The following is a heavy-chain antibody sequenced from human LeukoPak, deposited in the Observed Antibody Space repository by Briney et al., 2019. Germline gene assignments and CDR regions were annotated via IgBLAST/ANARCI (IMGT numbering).Heavy chain of an antibody. D-gene: IGHD2-15*01. J-gene: IGHJ5*02. CDR1: GFTFSSYS. CDR2: ISSSSSYI. Sequence: GGSLRLSCAASGFTFSSYSMTWVRQAPGKGLEWDSSISSSSSYIYYADSVKGRFTISRDNAKNSLFLQMNSPRAEDTAVYYCARSGVVVAALERGVANWFDPWGQGTQVTVSS. CDR3: ARSGVVVAALERGVANWFDP. V-gene: IGHV3-21*01.